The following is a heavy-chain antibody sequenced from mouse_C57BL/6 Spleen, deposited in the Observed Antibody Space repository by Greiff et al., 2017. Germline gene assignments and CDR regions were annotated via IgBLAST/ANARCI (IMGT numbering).Heavy chain of an antibody. CDR2: INPNNGGT. CDR3: ARGGALYAMDY. Sequence: EVQLQQSGPELVKPGASVKISCKASGYTFTDYYMNWVKQSHGKSLEWIGDINPNNGGTSYNQKFKGKATLTVDKSSSTAYMELRSLTSEDSAVYYCARGGALYAMDYWGQGTSVTVSS. J-gene: IGHJ4*01. CDR1: GYTFTDYY. V-gene: IGHV1-26*01.